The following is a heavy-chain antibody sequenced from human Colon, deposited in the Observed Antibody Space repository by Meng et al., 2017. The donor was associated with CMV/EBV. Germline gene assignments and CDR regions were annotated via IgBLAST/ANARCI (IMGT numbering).Heavy chain of an antibody. J-gene: IGHJ4*02. CDR1: GFTFRTYA. Sequence: GGSLRLSCAASGFTFRTYAMGWVRQAPGQGLEWVASISNSGVYINYADSVKGRFTISRDNAKNLLSLHLNSLRAEDTAVYYCARDLYKTTVPNWGQGTLVTVSS. CDR2: ISNSGVYI. V-gene: IGHV3-21*01. CDR3: ARDLYKTTVPN. D-gene: IGHD4-17*01.